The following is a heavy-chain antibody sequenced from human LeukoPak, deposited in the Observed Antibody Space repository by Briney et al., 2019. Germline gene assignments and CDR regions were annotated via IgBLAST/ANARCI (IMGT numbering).Heavy chain of an antibody. CDR3: ARSITMVRGATRAVWFDP. D-gene: IGHD3-10*01. CDR2: IYYSGST. J-gene: IGHJ5*02. Sequence: PSETLSLTCTVSGGSIISYYWSWIRQPPGKGLEWIGYIYYSGSTNYNPSLKSRVTISVDTSKNQFSLKLSSVTAADTAVYYCARSITMVRGATRAVWFDPWGQGTLVTVSS. CDR1: GGSIISYY. V-gene: IGHV4-59*01.